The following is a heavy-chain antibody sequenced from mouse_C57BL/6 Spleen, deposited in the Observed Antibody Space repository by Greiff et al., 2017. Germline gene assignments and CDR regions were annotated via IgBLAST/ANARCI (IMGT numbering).Heavy chain of an antibody. V-gene: IGHV1-80*01. CDR1: GYAFSSYW. J-gene: IGHJ3*01. Sequence: QVQLKESGAELVKPGASVKISCKASGYAFSSYWMNWVKQRPGKGLEWIGQIYPGDGDTNYNGKFKGKATLTADKSSSTAYMQLSSLTSEDSAVYFCARGGGSPLFAYWGQGTLVTVSA. CDR2: IYPGDGDT. D-gene: IGHD1-1*01. CDR3: ARGGGSPLFAY.